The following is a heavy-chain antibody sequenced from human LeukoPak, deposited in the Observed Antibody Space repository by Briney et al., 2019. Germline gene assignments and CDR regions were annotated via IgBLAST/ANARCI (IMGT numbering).Heavy chain of an antibody. CDR1: GGSISSSSYY. CDR2: IYYSGST. V-gene: IGHV4-39*07. D-gene: IGHD6-19*01. J-gene: IGHJ4*02. Sequence: PSETLSLTCTVSGGSISSSSYYWGWIRQPPGKGLEWIGSIYYSGSTYYNPSLKSQVTISVDTSKNQFSLKLSSVTAADTAVYYCARDGVAGHYWGQGTLVTVSS. CDR3: ARDGVAGHY.